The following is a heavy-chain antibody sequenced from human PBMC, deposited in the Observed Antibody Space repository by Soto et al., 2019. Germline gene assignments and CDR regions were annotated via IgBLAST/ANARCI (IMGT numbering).Heavy chain of an antibody. D-gene: IGHD3-9*01. Sequence: ASVKVSCKASGYTFTSYAMHWVRQAPGQRLEWMGWINAGNGNTKYSQKFQGRVTITRDTSASTAYMELSSLRSEDTAVYYCAREYYDILTVVNSYGMDVWGQGTTVTVSS. J-gene: IGHJ6*02. V-gene: IGHV1-3*01. CDR3: AREYYDILTVVNSYGMDV. CDR2: INAGNGNT. CDR1: GYTFTSYA.